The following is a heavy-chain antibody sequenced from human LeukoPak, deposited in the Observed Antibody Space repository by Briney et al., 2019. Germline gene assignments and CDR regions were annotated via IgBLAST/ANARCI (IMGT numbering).Heavy chain of an antibody. V-gene: IGHV4-4*07. D-gene: IGHD3-22*01. CDR2: IYTSGST. Sequence: SETLSLTCTVSGGSISSYYWSWIRQPAGKGLEWIGRIYTSGSTYYNPPLKSRVTMSVDTSKNQFSLKLSSVTAADTAVYYCARHRDSSPDAFDIWGQGTMVTVSS. J-gene: IGHJ3*02. CDR1: GGSISSYY. CDR3: ARHRDSSPDAFDI.